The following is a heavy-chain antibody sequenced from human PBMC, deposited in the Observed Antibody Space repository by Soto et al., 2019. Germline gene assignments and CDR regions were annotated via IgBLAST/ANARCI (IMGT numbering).Heavy chain of an antibody. CDR1: GFTFGDYP. CDR2: IRSKAYGGTT. V-gene: IGHV3-49*03. CDR3: ARAGIRTSFDY. D-gene: IGHD2-21*01. Sequence: GGSLRLSCTASGFTFGDYPMSWFRQAPGKGLEWVGFIRSKAYGGTTEYAASVKGRFTISRDDSKSIAYLQMNSLKTEDTAVYYCARAGIRTSFDYWGQGXLVTVSS. J-gene: IGHJ4*02.